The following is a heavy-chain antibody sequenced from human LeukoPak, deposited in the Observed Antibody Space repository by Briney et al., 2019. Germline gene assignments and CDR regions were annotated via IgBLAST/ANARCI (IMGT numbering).Heavy chain of an antibody. V-gene: IGHV1-18*01. Sequence: ASVKVSCKASGYTFTNYDINWVRQAAGQGLEWMGWISAYNGNTNYAQKLQGRVTMTTDTSTSTAYMELRSLRSDDTAVYYCARAEYSSGSFIDYWGQGTLVTVSS. CDR2: ISAYNGNT. CDR3: ARAEYSSGSFIDY. D-gene: IGHD6-19*01. J-gene: IGHJ4*02. CDR1: GYTFTNYD.